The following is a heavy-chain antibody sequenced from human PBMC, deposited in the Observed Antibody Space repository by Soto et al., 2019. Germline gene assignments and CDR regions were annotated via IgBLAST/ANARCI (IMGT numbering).Heavy chain of an antibody. CDR2: MSSSGSTI. V-gene: IGHV3-11*01. CDR1: GFTFSDHS. CDR3: ARVGDMTYRD. D-gene: IGHD3-16*01. J-gene: IGHJ4*02. Sequence: QVQLVESGGGLVKPGESLRLSCAASGFTFSDHSVTWIRQAPGKGLEWVSYMSSSGSTIYYADSVKGRFTISRGNAENSLYLQMNSLRAEDTAVYYCARVGDMTYRDWGQGTLVTVSS.